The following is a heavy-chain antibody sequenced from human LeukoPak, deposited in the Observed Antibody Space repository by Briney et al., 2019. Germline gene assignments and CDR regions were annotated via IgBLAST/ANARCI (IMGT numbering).Heavy chain of an antibody. Sequence: SQTLSLTCTVSGGSISSGSYYWSWIRQPAGKGLEWIGRIYTSGSTNYNPSLKSRVTISVDTSKNQFSLKLSSVTAADTAVYYCARDSGETSWFDPWGQGTLVTVSS. V-gene: IGHV4-61*02. J-gene: IGHJ5*02. CDR1: GGSISSGSYY. CDR2: IYTSGST. D-gene: IGHD7-27*01. CDR3: ARDSGETSWFDP.